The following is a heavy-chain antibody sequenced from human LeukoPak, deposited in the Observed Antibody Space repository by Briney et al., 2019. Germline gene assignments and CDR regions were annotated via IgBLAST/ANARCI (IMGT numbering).Heavy chain of an antibody. J-gene: IGHJ6*03. CDR2: INHSGST. V-gene: IGHV4-34*01. CDR1: GGSFSGYY. Sequence: PSETLSLTCAVYGGSFSGYYWSWIRQPPGKGLEWIGEINHSGSTNYNPSLKSRVTISVDTSKNQFSLKLSSVTAADTAVYYCARSSSWSLYYYYYYMDVWGKGTTVTVSS. D-gene: IGHD6-6*01. CDR3: ARSSSWSLYYYYYYMDV.